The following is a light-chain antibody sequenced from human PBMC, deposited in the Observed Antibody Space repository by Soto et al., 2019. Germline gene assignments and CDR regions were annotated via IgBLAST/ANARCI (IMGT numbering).Light chain of an antibody. CDR3: RSYASSSTYV. V-gene: IGLV2-23*01. J-gene: IGLJ1*01. Sequence: QSVLTQPASVSGSPGQSITISCTGASSDVGSYNLVSWYQHHPGRAPKLMIYEGTKRPSGVSNRFSGSKSGNTAYLTISGLQAEDEADYYCRSYASSSTYVFGEGTKVTVL. CDR1: SSDVGSYNL. CDR2: EGT.